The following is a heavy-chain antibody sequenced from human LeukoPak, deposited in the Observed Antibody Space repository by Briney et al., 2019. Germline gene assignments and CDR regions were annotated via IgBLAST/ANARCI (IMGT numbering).Heavy chain of an antibody. CDR3: AKDTTARSPGNNGNAFDF. V-gene: IGHV3-9*01. J-gene: IGHJ3*01. Sequence: GGSLRLSCAASRLTFDDYAMHWVRQAPGKGLEWVSGISWNSGSIGYADSVKGRFTISRDNAKNSLYLQMNSLKPEDTALYYCAKDTTARSPGNNGNAFDFWGQGTMVTVSS. CDR2: ISWNSGSI. CDR1: RLTFDDYA. D-gene: IGHD1/OR15-1a*01.